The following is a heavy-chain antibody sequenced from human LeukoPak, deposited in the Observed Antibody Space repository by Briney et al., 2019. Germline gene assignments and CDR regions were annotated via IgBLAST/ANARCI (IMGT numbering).Heavy chain of an antibody. CDR2: FDPEDGET. CDR1: GYTLTELS. J-gene: IGHJ3*02. CDR3: ATRSYMVRGVMGAFDI. Sequence: GASVKVSCKVSGYTLTELSMHWVRQAPGKGLEWRGGFDPEDGETIYAQKFQGRVTMTEDTSTDAAYMELSSLRSEDTAVYYCATRSYMVRGVMGAFDIWGQGTMVTVSS. V-gene: IGHV1-24*01. D-gene: IGHD3-10*01.